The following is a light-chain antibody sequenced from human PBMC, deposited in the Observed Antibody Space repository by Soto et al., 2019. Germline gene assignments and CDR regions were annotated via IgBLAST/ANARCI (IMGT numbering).Light chain of an antibody. CDR1: QSLSSRY. CDR2: AAS. Sequence: IVLKQSPVTLSLSKGERATLSCRASQSLSSRYLAWYQQKPGQAPRLLISAASSRATGIPDRFSGSGSGTDFTLTISSLEPEDFAVYYCQQYNSSPITFGQGARLEIK. V-gene: IGKV3-20*01. J-gene: IGKJ5*01. CDR3: QQYNSSPIT.